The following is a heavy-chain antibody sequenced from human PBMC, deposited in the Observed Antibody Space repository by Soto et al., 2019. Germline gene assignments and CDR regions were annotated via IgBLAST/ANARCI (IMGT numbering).Heavy chain of an antibody. Sequence: GGSLRLSCAASGFTFSSYWMSWVRHAPGKGLEWVANIKQDGSDKHYVDSVKGRFTIFRDNAKNSLYLQMNSLRAEDTAVYYCARYSGYASHEYWGQGILVTVSS. D-gene: IGHD5-12*01. CDR3: ARYSGYASHEY. CDR2: IKQDGSDK. J-gene: IGHJ4*02. CDR1: GFTFSSYW. V-gene: IGHV3-7*01.